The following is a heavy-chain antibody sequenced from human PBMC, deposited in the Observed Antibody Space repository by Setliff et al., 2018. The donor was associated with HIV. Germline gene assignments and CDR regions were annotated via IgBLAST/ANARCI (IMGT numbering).Heavy chain of an antibody. V-gene: IGHV1-2*06. CDR2: INPYSGDT. CDR3: ARSPSARLYFDY. J-gene: IGHJ4*02. Sequence: ASVKVSCKASGYTFTGYYMHWVRQAPGQGLEWMGRINPYSGDTNYAQKFQGRVTMTRDTSISTAYMELSRLRSDDTAVYFCARSPSARLYFDYWGQGTLVTVSS. CDR1: GYTFTGYY.